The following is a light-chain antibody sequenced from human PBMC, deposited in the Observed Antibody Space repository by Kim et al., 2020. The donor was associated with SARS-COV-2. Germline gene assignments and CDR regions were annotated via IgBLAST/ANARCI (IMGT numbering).Light chain of an antibody. CDR2: DVI. CDR1: QSVSTY. Sequence: EIFLTQSPATLSLSPGERATLSCRASQSVSTYLAWYQQKLGQAPRLLIYDVINRATGIPARFSGSGSGTDFTLTISSLEPEDFAVYYCQQRSNWPPGLTFGGGTKVDIK. CDR3: QQRSNWPPGLT. V-gene: IGKV3-11*01. J-gene: IGKJ4*01.